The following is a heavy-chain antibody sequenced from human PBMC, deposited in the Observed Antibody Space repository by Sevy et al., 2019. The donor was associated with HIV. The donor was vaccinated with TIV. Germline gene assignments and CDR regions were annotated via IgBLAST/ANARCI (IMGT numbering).Heavy chain of an antibody. Sequence: GGSLRLSCAASGFTFSSYGMLWVRQAPGKGLEWVAVIWYDGSNKYYADSVKGRFTISRDNSKNTLYLQMNSLRAEDTAVYYCARVPTTVVTGDAFDIWGQRTMVTVSS. D-gene: IGHD4-17*01. V-gene: IGHV3-33*01. CDR1: GFTFSSYG. J-gene: IGHJ3*02. CDR3: ARVPTTVVTGDAFDI. CDR2: IWYDGSNK.